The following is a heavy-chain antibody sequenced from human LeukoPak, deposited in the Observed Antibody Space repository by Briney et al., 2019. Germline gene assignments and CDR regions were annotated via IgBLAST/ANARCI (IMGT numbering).Heavy chain of an antibody. CDR1: GGSISSTTYY. CDR3: ARHTAMVTSHFAV. Sequence: PSETLSLTCIVSGGSISSTTYYWGWIRQPPGKGLEWIGSIYYSGSTYYNPSLKSRATISVDTSKIQFSLKLSSVTAADTAVYYWARHTAMVTSHFAVWGQETMVTVSS. J-gene: IGHJ3*01. V-gene: IGHV4-39*01. D-gene: IGHD5-18*01. CDR2: IYYSGST.